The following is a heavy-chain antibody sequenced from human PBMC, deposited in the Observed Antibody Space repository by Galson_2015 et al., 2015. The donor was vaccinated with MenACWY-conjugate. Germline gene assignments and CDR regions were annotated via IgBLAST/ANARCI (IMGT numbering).Heavy chain of an antibody. J-gene: IGHJ4*02. CDR2: ITGSRGSI. CDR3: ANAGLEWLPIPYYFDS. D-gene: IGHD3-3*01. CDR1: GFTFASFA. Sequence: SLRLSCAASGFTFASFAMSWVRQAPGKGLEWVSSITGSRGSISYADSVKGRFIISRDNSQNILYLQMNSLRDEDTAIYYCANAGLEWLPIPYYFDSWGQGALLAVSS. V-gene: IGHV3-23*01.